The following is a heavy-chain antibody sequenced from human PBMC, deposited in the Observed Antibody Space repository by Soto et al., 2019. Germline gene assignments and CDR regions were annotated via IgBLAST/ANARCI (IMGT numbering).Heavy chain of an antibody. CDR3: ARGVDTMAFDH. J-gene: IGHJ5*02. CDR2: IYNSGIT. V-gene: IGHV4-30-4*02. CDR1: GDSLRSGDYY. Sequence: PSETLSLTCTVSGDSLRSGDYYWSWIRQPPGKGLEWIGYIYNSGITYYEPSLRSRLTISEDLSKNQLSLRLTAVTAADTAVYYCARGVDTMAFDHWGQGTLVTVSS. D-gene: IGHD2-2*01.